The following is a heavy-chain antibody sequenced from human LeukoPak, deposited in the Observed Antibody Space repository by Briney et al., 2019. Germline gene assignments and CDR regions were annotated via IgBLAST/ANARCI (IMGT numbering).Heavy chain of an antibody. V-gene: IGHV1-18*01. Sequence: ASVKVSCKASGYTFTSYGISWVRQAPGQGLEWMRWISAYNGNTNYAQKLQGRVTMTTDTSTSTAYMELRSLRSDDTAVYYCAREWHYYASSGYYFDYWGQGTLVTVSS. CDR2: ISAYNGNT. D-gene: IGHD3-22*01. CDR1: GYTFTSYG. CDR3: AREWHYYASSGYYFDY. J-gene: IGHJ4*02.